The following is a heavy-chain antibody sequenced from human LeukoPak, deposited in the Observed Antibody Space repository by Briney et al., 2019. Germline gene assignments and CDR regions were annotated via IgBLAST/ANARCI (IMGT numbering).Heavy chain of an antibody. CDR2: ISAYNGNT. CDR1: GYTFTSYG. V-gene: IGHV1-18*01. J-gene: IGHJ4*02. CDR3: ARVAEEYYYDSSGYYYYFDY. Sequence: GASVKVSCKASGYTFTSYGISWVRQAPGQGLEWMGWISAYNGNTNYAQKLQGRVTMTTDTSKSTAYMEVRRLRYDDTAVYYCARVAEEYYYDSSGYYYYFDYWGQGTLVTVSS. D-gene: IGHD3-22*01.